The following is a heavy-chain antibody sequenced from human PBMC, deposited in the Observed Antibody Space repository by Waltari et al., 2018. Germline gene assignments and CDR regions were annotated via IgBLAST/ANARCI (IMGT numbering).Heavy chain of an antibody. CDR3: AHRRPIAGDYYFDY. CDR2: IYWDDDK. Sequence: QIPLKASGPTLVTPTQTLTLTCTFSGFTLSPTGVGLGWIRQPPGKALEWLALIYWDDDKRYSPSLKSRLTITKDTSKNQVVLTMTNMDPVDTATYYCAHRRPIAGDYYFDYWGQGTLVTVSS. V-gene: IGHV2-5*02. CDR1: GFTLSPTGVG. J-gene: IGHJ4*02. D-gene: IGHD6-13*01.